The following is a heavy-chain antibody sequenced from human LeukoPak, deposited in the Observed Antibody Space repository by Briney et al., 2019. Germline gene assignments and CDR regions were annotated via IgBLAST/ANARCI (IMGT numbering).Heavy chain of an antibody. CDR3: ARVDIWDYYDSSGYYYDY. J-gene: IGHJ4*02. D-gene: IGHD3-22*01. Sequence: GGSLRLSCAASGFTFSSYEMNWVRQAPGKGLEWVSYISSSGSTIYYADSVKGRFTISRDNAKKSLYLQMNSLRAEDTAVYYCARVDIWDYYDSSGYYYDYWGQGTLVTVSS. CDR1: GFTFSSYE. CDR2: ISSSGSTI. V-gene: IGHV3-48*03.